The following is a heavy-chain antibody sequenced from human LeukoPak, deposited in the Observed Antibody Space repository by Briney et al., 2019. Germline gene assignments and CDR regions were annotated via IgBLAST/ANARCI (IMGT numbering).Heavy chain of an antibody. CDR3: ARGLGLHYYGSGSSHRPLDY. Sequence: SETLSLTPAVHGGSFSGYYWSWSRQPPGKGLEWIGEINHSGSTNYNPSLKSRVTISVDTSKNQFSLKLSSVTAADTAVYYCARGLGLHYYGSGSSHRPLDYWGQGTLVTVSS. CDR1: GGSFSGYY. V-gene: IGHV4-34*01. J-gene: IGHJ4*02. D-gene: IGHD3-10*01. CDR2: INHSGST.